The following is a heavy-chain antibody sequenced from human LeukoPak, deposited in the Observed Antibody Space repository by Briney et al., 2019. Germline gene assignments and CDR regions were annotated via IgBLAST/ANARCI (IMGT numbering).Heavy chain of an antibody. Sequence: SETLSLTCTVSGGSISSSSYYWGWIRQPPGKGLEWIGSIYYSGSTHYSPSLKSRVTISLDTSKTQFSLKLSSVTAADTAVYYCARHERDIVVVPAAIDPWGQGTLVTVSS. J-gene: IGHJ5*02. V-gene: IGHV4-39*01. D-gene: IGHD2-15*01. CDR1: GGSISSSSYY. CDR3: ARHERDIVVVPAAIDP. CDR2: IYYSGST.